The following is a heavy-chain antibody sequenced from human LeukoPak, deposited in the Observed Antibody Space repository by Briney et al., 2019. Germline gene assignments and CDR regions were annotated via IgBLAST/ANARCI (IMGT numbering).Heavy chain of an antibody. Sequence: QXGGSLRLSCAASGFTFSSYAMSWVRQAPGKGLEWVSAISGSGGSTYSPASVKRRFPISRDNSKNTLYLQMNSLRPEDTALYYCAKDMGNGVVTLRNNFHYWRQGTLVTVSS. J-gene: IGHJ4*02. D-gene: IGHD3-3*01. CDR3: AKDMGNGVVTLRNNFHY. CDR2: ISGSGGST. V-gene: IGHV3-23*01. CDR1: GFTFSSYA.